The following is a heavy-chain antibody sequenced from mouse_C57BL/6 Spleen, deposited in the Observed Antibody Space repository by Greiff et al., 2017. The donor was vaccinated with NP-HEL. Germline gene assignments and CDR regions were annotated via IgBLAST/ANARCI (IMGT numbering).Heavy chain of an antibody. D-gene: IGHD1-2*01. Sequence: VQLQQSGAELVRPGASVTLSCKASGYTFTDYEMHWVKQTPVHGLEWIGAIDPETGGTAYNQKFKGKAILTADKSSSTAYMELRSLTSEDSAVYYCTRGVTTAYFDYWGQGTTLTVSS. J-gene: IGHJ2*01. CDR2: IDPETGGT. V-gene: IGHV1-15*01. CDR1: GYTFTDYE. CDR3: TRGVTTAYFDY.